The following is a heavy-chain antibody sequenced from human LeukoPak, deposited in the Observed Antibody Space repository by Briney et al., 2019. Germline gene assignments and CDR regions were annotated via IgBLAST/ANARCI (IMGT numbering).Heavy chain of an antibody. Sequence: GGSLRLSCAASGFTFSSYSMNWVRQAPGKGLEWVSSISSSSSYIYYADSVKGRFTISRDNSKNTLYLQMNSLRAEDTAVYYCAKHSEGFDPWGQGTLVTVSS. CDR1: GFTFSSYS. CDR2: ISSSSSYI. D-gene: IGHD1-14*01. CDR3: AKHSEGFDP. J-gene: IGHJ5*02. V-gene: IGHV3-21*04.